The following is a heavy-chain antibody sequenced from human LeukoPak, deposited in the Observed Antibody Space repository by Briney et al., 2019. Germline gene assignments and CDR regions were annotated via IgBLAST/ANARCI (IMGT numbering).Heavy chain of an antibody. CDR2: INPSGGST. D-gene: IGHD3-3*01. Sequence: ASVKVSCKASGYTFTSYYMHWVRQAPGQGLEWMVIINPSGGSTSYAQKFQGRVTMTRDTSTSTVYMELSSLRSEDTAVYYCASSPLGFLESTGDWFDPWGQGTLVTVSS. CDR3: ASSPLGFLESTGDWFDP. J-gene: IGHJ5*02. V-gene: IGHV1-46*03. CDR1: GYTFTSYY.